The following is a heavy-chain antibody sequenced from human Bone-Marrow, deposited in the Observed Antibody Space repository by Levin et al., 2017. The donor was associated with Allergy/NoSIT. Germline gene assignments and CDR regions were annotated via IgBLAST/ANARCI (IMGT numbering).Heavy chain of an antibody. Sequence: RSPTLSLPCTVSGGSISSSYWTWIRQAPEKRLEWIGYIYYNGKSNYNPSLKTRVSISIDTSKNLFSLSLSSVTAADSAIYYCARAIPSGGNSYYYYYMDVWGKGITVTVSS. CDR3: ARAIPSGGNSYYYYYMDV. CDR2: IYYNGKS. CDR1: GGSISSSY. V-gene: IGHV4-59*01. J-gene: IGHJ6*03. D-gene: IGHD4-23*01.